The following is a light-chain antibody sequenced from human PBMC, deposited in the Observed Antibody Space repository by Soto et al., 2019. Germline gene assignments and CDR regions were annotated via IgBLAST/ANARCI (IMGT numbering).Light chain of an antibody. CDR2: SNN. Sequence: QPVLTQPPSASGTPGQRVTISCSGSSSNIGSNTVNWYQHLPGTAPKLLIFSNNQRPSGVPDRFSGSKSGTSASLAISGLQSEDEADYYCAPWDDSLNGPVFGGGTKLTVL. J-gene: IGLJ2*01. CDR1: SSNIGSNT. V-gene: IGLV1-44*01. CDR3: APWDDSLNGPV.